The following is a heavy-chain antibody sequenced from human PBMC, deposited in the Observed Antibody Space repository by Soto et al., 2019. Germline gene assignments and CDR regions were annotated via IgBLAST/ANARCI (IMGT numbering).Heavy chain of an antibody. D-gene: IGHD6-19*01. CDR2: IKSKTDGGTT. J-gene: IGHJ4*02. V-gene: IGHV3-15*01. CDR1: GFTFSNAW. CDR3: TTDPYSSGWYGLY. Sequence: GSLRLSCAVSGFTFSNAWMSWVRQAPGKGLEWVGRIKSKTDGGTTDYAAPVKGRFTISRDDSKNTLYLQMNSLKTEDTAVYYCTTDPYSSGWYGLYWGQGTLVTVSS.